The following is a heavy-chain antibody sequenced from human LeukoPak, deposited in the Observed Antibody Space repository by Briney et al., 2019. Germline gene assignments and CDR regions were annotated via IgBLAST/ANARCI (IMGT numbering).Heavy chain of an antibody. Sequence: GASVKVSCKASGYTFTSNGISWVRQAPGQGLEWMGWISTYNGNTNYAQKLQGRVTMTTDTSTSTAYMELRSLRSDDTAVYYCARDAFDSSSWNWFDPWGQGTLVTVSS. J-gene: IGHJ5*02. CDR2: ISTYNGNT. V-gene: IGHV1-18*01. CDR3: ARDAFDSSSWNWFDP. D-gene: IGHD6-13*01. CDR1: GYTFTSNG.